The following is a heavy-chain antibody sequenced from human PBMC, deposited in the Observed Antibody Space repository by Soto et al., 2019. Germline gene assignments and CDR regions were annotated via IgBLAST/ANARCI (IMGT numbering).Heavy chain of an antibody. D-gene: IGHD1-26*01. Sequence: SSGTPSPTCAVYCGSFSGYYWGWVRQPPGKGLEWIGEINHSGSTNYNPSLKSRVTISVDTSKNRFSLKLSSVTATDTAVYYCVRQGYGALHGLVDVWTQGTTVTVSS. CDR3: VRQGYGALHGLVDV. CDR2: INHSGST. V-gene: IGHV4-34*01. CDR1: CGSFSGYY. J-gene: IGHJ6*02.